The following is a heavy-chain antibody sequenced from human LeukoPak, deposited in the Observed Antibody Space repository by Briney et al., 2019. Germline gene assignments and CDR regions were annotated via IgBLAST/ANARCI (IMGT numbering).Heavy chain of an antibody. CDR3: ARSAFVGVGVN. V-gene: IGHV5-51*01. J-gene: IGHJ4*02. Sequence: ESLMIFCKGSAYSFTSNWNGSLLQKPARKLLWLGIIFPGDSDTRYSPSFHGQVTISADQSSRTAYLLWSSLKASDSAMYYFARSAFVGVGVNWGQGSLVTVSS. D-gene: IGHD3-3*01. CDR1: AYSFTSNW. CDR2: IFPGDSDT.